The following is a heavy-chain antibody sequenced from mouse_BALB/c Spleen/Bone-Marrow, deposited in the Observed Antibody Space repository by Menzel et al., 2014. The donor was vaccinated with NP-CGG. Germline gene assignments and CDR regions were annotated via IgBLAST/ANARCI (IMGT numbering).Heavy chain of an antibody. D-gene: IGHD1-1*02. CDR3: TRQRGDYAMDY. CDR1: GFTLSSYG. J-gene: IGHJ4*01. Sequence: EVQVVESGGGLVKPGGSLKLSCAASGFTLSSYGVSWVRQTPEKRLEWVATISSGGSYTYYPDSVKGRFTISRDNAKNTLYLQMSSLRSEDTAMYYCTRQRGDYAMDYWGQGTSVTVSS. V-gene: IGHV5-9-3*01. CDR2: ISSGGSYT.